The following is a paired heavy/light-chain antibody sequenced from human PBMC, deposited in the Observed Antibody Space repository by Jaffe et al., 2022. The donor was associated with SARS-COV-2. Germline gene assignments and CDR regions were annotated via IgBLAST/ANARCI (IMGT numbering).Light chain of an antibody. CDR3: SSYESSDTYV. Sequence: QSALTQPPSASGSPGQSVTISCTGTSSDVGGYNLVSWYQQHPGKAPKLMIYEVNKRPSGVPDRFSGSKSGNTASLTVFGLQAEDEADYYCSSYESSDTYVFGTGTKVTVL. CDR2: EVN. CDR1: SSDVGGYNL. J-gene: IGLJ1*01. V-gene: IGLV2-8*01.
Heavy chain of an antibody. CDR1: GFTFSTYW. D-gene: IGHD2-2*01. CDR2: IKGDGRRT. J-gene: IGHJ4*02. Sequence: EVQLVESGGGLVQPGGSLRLSCAASGFTFSTYWMSWVRQAPGEGLVWVSQIKGDGRRTSDADTVKGRFTISRDNAKNTLYLQMNSLRAEDTALYYCATGGLPAAYDSWGQGTLVTVSS. V-gene: IGHV3-74*01. CDR3: ATGGLPAAYDS.